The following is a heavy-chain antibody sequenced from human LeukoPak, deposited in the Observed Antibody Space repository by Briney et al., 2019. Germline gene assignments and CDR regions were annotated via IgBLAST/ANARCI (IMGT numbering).Heavy chain of an antibody. V-gene: IGHV4-39*01. CDR1: GGSISSSNYY. Sequence: PPQSLSLTCTVSGGSISSSNYYWGWIRQPPGKGLEWIGSIYYSGSTYYNPSLKSRVTISVDTSKNQFSLKLSSVTAADTAVYYCARADGYTRDFQHWGQGTLVTVSS. D-gene: IGHD5-24*01. CDR2: IYYSGST. J-gene: IGHJ1*01. CDR3: ARADGYTRDFQH.